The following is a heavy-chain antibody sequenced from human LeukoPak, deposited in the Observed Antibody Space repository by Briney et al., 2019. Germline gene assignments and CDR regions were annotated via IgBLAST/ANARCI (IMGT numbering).Heavy chain of an antibody. J-gene: IGHJ4*02. CDR2: INSDGSTT. Sequence: PGGSLRLSCAASGFTLSGYWMHWVRQAPGKGLVWVSHINSDGSTTNYADSVRGRFTVSRDNAKNTLYLEMNSLRAEDTAVYYCAREMGGDYGSGTFFDLWGQGNMVTVSS. D-gene: IGHD3-10*01. V-gene: IGHV3-74*01. CDR3: AREMGGDYGSGTFFDL. CDR1: GFTLSGYW.